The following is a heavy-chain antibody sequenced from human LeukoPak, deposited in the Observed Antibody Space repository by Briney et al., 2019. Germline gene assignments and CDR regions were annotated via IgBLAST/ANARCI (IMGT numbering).Heavy chain of an antibody. CDR3: ARPLAGYCSSTSCYAGSDAFDI. D-gene: IGHD2-2*01. CDR2: INHSGST. J-gene: IGHJ3*02. Sequence: SETLSLTCAVYGGSFSGYYWSWIRQPPGKGLEWIGEINHSGSTDYNPSLKSRVTISVDTSKNQFSLKLSSVTAADTAVYYCARPLAGYCSSTSCYAGSDAFDIWGQGTMVTVSS. V-gene: IGHV4-34*01. CDR1: GGSFSGYY.